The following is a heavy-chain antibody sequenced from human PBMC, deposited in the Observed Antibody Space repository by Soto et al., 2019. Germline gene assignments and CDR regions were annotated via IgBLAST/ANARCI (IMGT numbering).Heavy chain of an antibody. V-gene: IGHV4-30-4*02. D-gene: IGHD2-21*02. J-gene: IGHJ4*02. CDR1: GSPLRDGEYF. Sequence: SDARSRTSPRSGSPLRDGEYFWIWSRQPPPQCLGWIGHIYHRGKNYTNPSLKSRLTISVDTSKNQFSLNLNSVTAADTAVYYCASGLSGDTVGQWGQGTPVTV. CDR2: IYHRGKN. CDR3: ASGLSGDTVGQ.